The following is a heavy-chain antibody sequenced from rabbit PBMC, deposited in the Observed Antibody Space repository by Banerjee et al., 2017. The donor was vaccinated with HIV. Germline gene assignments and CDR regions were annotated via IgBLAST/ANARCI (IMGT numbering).Heavy chain of an antibody. CDR3: ARGSGWVTLNL. CDR1: GFSFSSNW. V-gene: IGHV1S45*01. D-gene: IGHD4-1*01. CDR2: IYTGSGNT. Sequence: QEQLEESGGGLVQPEGSLTLTCTASGFSFSSNWICWVRQAPGKGLEWIGCIYTGSGNTYYASWAKGRFTISKTSSTTVTLQMTSLTAADTATYFCARGSGWVTLNLWGQGTLVTVS. J-gene: IGHJ4*01.